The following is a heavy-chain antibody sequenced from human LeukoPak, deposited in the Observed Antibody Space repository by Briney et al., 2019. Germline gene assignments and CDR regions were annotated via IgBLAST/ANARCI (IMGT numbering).Heavy chain of an antibody. V-gene: IGHV3-33*01. J-gene: IGHJ4*02. CDR3: ARFSGSDPEGFFDY. CDR1: GFTFSGYG. Sequence: GGSLRLSCAASGFTFSGYGMHWVRQAPGKGLEWVAVIWYDGSKKYYADSVKGRFTISRDNSKNWLYLQMNSLRAEDTAVYYCARFSGSDPEGFFDYWGQGTLVTVPS. CDR2: IWYDGSKK. D-gene: IGHD2-21*02.